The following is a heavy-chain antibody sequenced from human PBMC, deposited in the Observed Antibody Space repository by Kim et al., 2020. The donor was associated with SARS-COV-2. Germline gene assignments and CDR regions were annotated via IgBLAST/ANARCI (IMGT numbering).Heavy chain of an antibody. V-gene: IGHV4-38-2*01. D-gene: IGHD3-22*01. CDR2: IYQSGTT. Sequence: SETLSLTCAVSGHPITSGYFWGWIRQSPGKGLEWIGSIYQSGTTYYNPPLKSRVSISIETSKDQFSLRLNAVTAADTAVFYCTSKYYYDSGGYYYADWWGQGTRVTVS. CDR3: TSKYYYDSGGYYYADW. J-gene: IGHJ4*02. CDR1: GHPITSGYF.